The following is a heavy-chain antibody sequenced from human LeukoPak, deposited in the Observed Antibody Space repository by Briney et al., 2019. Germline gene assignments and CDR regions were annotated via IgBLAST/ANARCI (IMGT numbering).Heavy chain of an antibody. CDR2: IKQDGSEK. CDR3: ARAPRRGVMDV. D-gene: IGHD3-10*01. V-gene: IGHV3-7*01. Sequence: GGSLRLSCAASGFSFSRHWMRWARQAPGKGLEWVANIKQDGSEKYYVDSVKGRFTISRDNAQNSLHLQMNSLRAEDTAVYYCARAPRRGVMDVWGKGTTVSVSS. CDR1: GFSFSRHW. J-gene: IGHJ6*03.